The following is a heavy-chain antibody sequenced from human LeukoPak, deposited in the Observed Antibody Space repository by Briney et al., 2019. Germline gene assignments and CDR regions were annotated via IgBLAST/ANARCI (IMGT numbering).Heavy chain of an antibody. CDR3: AHRRRDYYDTSGYNYYYYIDV. D-gene: IGHD3-22*01. CDR2: IYWDDDK. J-gene: IGHJ6*03. CDR1: GFSLSTSGVG. Sequence: SGPTLVNPTQTLTLTCTFSGFSLSTSGVGVGWIRQPPGKALEWLALIYWDDDKRYNPSLKSRLTITKAPSRNQVVLIMTNMDPVDTATYYCAHRRRDYYDTSGYNYYYYIDVWGKGTTVTVSS. V-gene: IGHV2-5*02.